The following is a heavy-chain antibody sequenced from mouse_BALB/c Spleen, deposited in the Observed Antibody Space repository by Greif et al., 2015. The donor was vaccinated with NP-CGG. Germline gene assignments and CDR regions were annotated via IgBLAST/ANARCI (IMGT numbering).Heavy chain of an antibody. CDR1: GYAFSSYW. CDR3: ARYYGSSYNFDY. D-gene: IGHD1-1*01. CDR2: IYPGDGDT. Sequence: VQLVESGAELVRPGSSVKISCKASGYAFSSYWMNWVKQRPGQGLEWIGQIYPGDGDTNYNGKFKGKATLTADKSSSTAYMQLSSLTSEDSAVYFCARYYGSSYNFDYWGQGTTLTVSS. V-gene: IGHV1-80*01. J-gene: IGHJ2*01.